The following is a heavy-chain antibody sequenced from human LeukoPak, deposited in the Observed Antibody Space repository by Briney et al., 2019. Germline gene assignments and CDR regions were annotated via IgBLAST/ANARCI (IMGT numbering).Heavy chain of an antibody. CDR1: GFTFDDYT. Sequence: GGSLRLSCAASGFTFDDYTMHWVRQAPGKGLEWVSLISWDGGSTYYADSVKGRFTISRDNSKNSLYLQMNSLRTEDTALYYCLAVLRAVAGTLGAFDIWGQGTMVAVSS. CDR3: LAVLRAVAGTLGAFDI. D-gene: IGHD6-19*01. CDR2: ISWDGGST. J-gene: IGHJ3*02. V-gene: IGHV3-43*01.